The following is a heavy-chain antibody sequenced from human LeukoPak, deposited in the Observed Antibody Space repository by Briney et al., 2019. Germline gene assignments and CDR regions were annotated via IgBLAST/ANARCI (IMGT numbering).Heavy chain of an antibody. Sequence: SETLSLTCTVSGGSISSSSYYWGWIRQPPGKGLEWIVSIYYSGSTYYNPSLKSRVTISVDTSKTQFSLKLSSVTAADTAVYYCARRGEATEFDYWGQGTLVTVSS. D-gene: IGHD5-12*01. J-gene: IGHJ4*02. CDR1: GGSISSSSYY. V-gene: IGHV4-39*01. CDR2: IYYSGST. CDR3: ARRGEATEFDY.